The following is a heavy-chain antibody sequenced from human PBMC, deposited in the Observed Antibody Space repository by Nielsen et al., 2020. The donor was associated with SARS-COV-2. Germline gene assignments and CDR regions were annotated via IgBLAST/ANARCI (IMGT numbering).Heavy chain of an antibody. CDR1: GYSFTTYW. J-gene: IGHJ4*02. V-gene: IGHV5-51*01. D-gene: IGHD3-22*01. Sequence: GGSLRLSCKGSGYSFTTYWIGWVRQMPGKGLEWMGIIFPSDSETRYSPSFQGQVTISADKSISTAYLQWSSLKASDTAMYYCARRQYYDSSGYPYWGQGTLVTVSS. CDR3: ARRQYYDSSGYPY. CDR2: IFPSDSET.